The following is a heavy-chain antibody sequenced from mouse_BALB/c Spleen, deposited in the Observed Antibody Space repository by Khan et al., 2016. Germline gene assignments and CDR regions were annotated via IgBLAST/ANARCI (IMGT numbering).Heavy chain of an antibody. CDR3: ARWLDAMDY. Sequence: EVQLQESGPGLVKPSQSLSLTCTVTGYSITSDYAWNWIRQFPGNKLEWMGYISYGGTTTYNPSLKSRISITRDTSKNQFFLQLNSVTTEDTATYYCARWLDAMDYWGQGTSVTVAS. V-gene: IGHV3-2*02. CDR1: GYSITSDYA. J-gene: IGHJ4*01. CDR2: ISYGGTT. D-gene: IGHD2-2*01.